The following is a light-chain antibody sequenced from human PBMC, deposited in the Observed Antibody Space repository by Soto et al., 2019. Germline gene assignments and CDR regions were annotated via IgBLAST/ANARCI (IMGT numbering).Light chain of an antibody. Sequence: DIQMTQSPSSLSASVGDRVTITCRACQSISSYLNWYQQKPGKAPKLLIYAASSLQSGVPSRFSGSGSGTDFTLTISSLQPEDFATYSCQQSYSTPQTFGQGTKVEIK. CDR1: QSISSY. CDR2: AAS. CDR3: QQSYSTPQT. J-gene: IGKJ1*01. V-gene: IGKV1-39*01.